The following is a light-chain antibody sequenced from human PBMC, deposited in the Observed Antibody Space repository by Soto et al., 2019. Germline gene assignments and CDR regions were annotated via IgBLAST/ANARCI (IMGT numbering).Light chain of an antibody. Sequence: DIQMTQSPSSLSASVGDRVTITCRASQSISSYLSWYQQKPGKAPKLLIYAASSLQSGVPSRFSGSGSGTDFTLTISSLQPEDFVTYYCQQSYSTPHTFGQGTKVAIK. CDR1: QSISSY. J-gene: IGKJ1*01. V-gene: IGKV1-39*01. CDR2: AAS. CDR3: QQSYSTPHT.